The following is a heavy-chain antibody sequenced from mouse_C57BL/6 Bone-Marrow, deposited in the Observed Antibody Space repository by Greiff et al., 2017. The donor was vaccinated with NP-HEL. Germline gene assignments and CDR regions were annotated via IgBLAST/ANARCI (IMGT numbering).Heavy chain of an antibody. CDR2: IYPGGGYT. D-gene: IGHD2-4*01. CDR3: ARMGDYDTWFAY. J-gene: IGHJ3*01. Sequence: VKLQESGAELVRPGTSVKMSCKASGYTFTNYWIGWAKQRPGHGLEWIGDIYPGGGYTNYNEKFKGKATLTSDKSSSTAYIQFSSLTSDDSAIYYCARMGDYDTWFAYWGQGTLVTVSA. V-gene: IGHV1-63*01. CDR1: GYTFTNYW.